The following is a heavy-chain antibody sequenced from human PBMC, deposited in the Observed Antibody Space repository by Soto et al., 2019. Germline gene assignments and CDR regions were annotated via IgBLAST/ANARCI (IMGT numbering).Heavy chain of an antibody. CDR3: ARSRREFELRWLPDY. J-gene: IGHJ4*02. Sequence: PSETLSLTCTFSDSSVSSGSYYCSWIRQPPGKGLEWIGYIYYSGSTNYNPSLKSRVTISVDTSKNQFSLKLSSVTAADTAVYYCARSRREFELRWLPDYWGQGTLVTVSS. V-gene: IGHV4-61*01. CDR1: DSSVSSGSYY. CDR2: IYYSGST. D-gene: IGHD5-12*01.